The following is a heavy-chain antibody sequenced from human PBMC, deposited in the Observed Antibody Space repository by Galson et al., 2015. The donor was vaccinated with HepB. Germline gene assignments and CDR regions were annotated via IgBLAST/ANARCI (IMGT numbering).Heavy chain of an antibody. D-gene: IGHD3-10*01. CDR2: ISSSSSTI. CDR1: GFTFSSYS. J-gene: IGHJ6*02. Sequence: SLRLSCAASGFTFSSYSMNWVRQAPGKGLEWVSYISSSSSTIYYADSVKGRFTISRDNAKNSLYLQMNSLRAEDTAVYYCAREVLLWFGELGYYYYYGMDVWGQGTTVTVSS. CDR3: AREVLLWFGELGYYYYYGMDV. V-gene: IGHV3-48*04.